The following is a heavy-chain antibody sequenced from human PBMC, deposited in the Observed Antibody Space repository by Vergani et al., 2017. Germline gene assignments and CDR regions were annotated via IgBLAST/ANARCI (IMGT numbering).Heavy chain of an antibody. V-gene: IGHV3-30*03. J-gene: IGHJ4*02. D-gene: IGHD2-15*01. CDR1: GFTFSSYG. Sequence: QVQLVESGGGVVQPGRSLRLSCAASGFTFSSYGMHWVRQAPGKGLEWVAVISYDGSNKYYADSVKGRFTISRDNSKNTLYLQMNSLRSEDTAVYYCARSFVSGGSCFDYWGQGTLVTVSS. CDR3: ARSFVSGGSCFDY. CDR2: ISYDGSNK.